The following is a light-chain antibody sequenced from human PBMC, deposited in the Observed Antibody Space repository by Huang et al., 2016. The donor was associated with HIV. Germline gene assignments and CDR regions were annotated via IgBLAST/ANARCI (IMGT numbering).Light chain of an antibody. CDR2: GAS. J-gene: IGKJ1*01. V-gene: IGKV3-15*01. CDR3: QQYNNWPPWWT. Sequence: EIVMTQSPATLSVSPGERATLSCRASQSVNSNLAWYQQKRGQAPRLLIYGASTRATGIPARFSGSGSGTEFTLTISSLQSEDFAVYYCQQYNNWPPWWTFGQGTKVEIK. CDR1: QSVNSN.